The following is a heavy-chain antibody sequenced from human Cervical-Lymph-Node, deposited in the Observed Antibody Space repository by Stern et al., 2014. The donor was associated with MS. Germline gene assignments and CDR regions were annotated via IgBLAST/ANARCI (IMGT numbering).Heavy chain of an antibody. CDR2: ISRKGNNYST. D-gene: IGHD2-2*01. V-gene: IGHV3-73*02. J-gene: IGHJ4*02. Sequence: LQLVQSGGGLVKPGGSLQLSCAASGFNFSGSAMHWVRQASGPGLEWVGRISRKGNNYSTGYNMSVNVSFNISRDDSKNMAYLQMSSLKTEGTAVYYCAQRGSCSSTSCFAIWGQGTLVTVSS. CDR3: AQRGSCSSTSCFAI. CDR1: GFNFSGSA.